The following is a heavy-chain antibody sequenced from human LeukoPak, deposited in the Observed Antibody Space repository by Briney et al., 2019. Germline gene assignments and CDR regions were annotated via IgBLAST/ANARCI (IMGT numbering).Heavy chain of an antibody. Sequence: PGGSLRLSCAASGFTFSAHIMDWVRQAPGKGLEWIGRIRKKPNEYTTEYAASVKGRFLISRDDSKDSVFLQMNSLETEDTAVYFCTREGGVGDYTAFDIWGHGTLVTVSS. CDR1: GFTFSAHI. CDR3: TREGGVGDYTAFDI. D-gene: IGHD3-3*01. CDR2: IRKKPNEYTT. J-gene: IGHJ3*02. V-gene: IGHV3-72*01.